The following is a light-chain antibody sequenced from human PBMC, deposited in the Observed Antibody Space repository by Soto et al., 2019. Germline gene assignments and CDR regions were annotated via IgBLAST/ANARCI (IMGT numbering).Light chain of an antibody. V-gene: IGKV1-5*01. CDR1: QSVSTW. CDR3: LEYNSYSWT. Sequence: DIQMTQSPSTLSASVGDRVTITCRASQSVSTWLAWYQQKPGIAPKLLIYHASNLESGVPSRFSGRGSGTEFTLTISSLQPDDSATYYCLEYNSYSWTFGQGSKLEI. J-gene: IGKJ2*01. CDR2: HAS.